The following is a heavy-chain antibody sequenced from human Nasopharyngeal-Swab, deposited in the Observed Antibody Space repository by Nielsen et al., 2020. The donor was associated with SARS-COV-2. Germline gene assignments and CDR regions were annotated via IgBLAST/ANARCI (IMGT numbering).Heavy chain of an antibody. J-gene: IGHJ6*03. V-gene: IGHV3-30*18. CDR1: GCTFSSYG. CDR3: AKCSSTYCYTKYYMDV. D-gene: IGHD2-2*02. CDR2: ISYDGSHK. Sequence: GGSLRLYCAASGCTFSSYGMHWVRQAPGKGLEWVAVISYDGSHKYYADSVKGRFTMSRDNSKDTLYLQMNSLRAEDTAVYYCAKCSSTYCYTKYYMDVWGKGTTVTVSS.